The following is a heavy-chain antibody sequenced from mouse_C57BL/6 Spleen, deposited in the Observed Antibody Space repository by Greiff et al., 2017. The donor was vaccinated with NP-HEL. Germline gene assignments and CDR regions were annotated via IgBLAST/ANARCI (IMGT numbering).Heavy chain of an antibody. V-gene: IGHV3-6*01. J-gene: IGHJ3*01. CDR1: GYSITSGYY. CDR2: ISYDGSN. Sequence: EVKLMESGPGLVKPSQSLSLTCSVTGYSITSGYYWNWIRQFPGNKLEWMGYISYDGSNNYNPSLKNRISITRDTSKNQFFLKLNSVTTEDTATYYCARDSGTPWFAYWGQGTLVTVSA. CDR3: ARDSGTPWFAY. D-gene: IGHD4-1*01.